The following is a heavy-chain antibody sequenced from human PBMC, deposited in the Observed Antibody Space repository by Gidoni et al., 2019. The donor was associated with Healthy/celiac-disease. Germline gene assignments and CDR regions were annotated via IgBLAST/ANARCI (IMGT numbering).Heavy chain of an antibody. CDR1: GYSFTSYS. Sequence: QVQLVQSGVEVKKPGASVKVSCKASGYSFTSYSISWVRQAPGQGLEWLGWISTYNVNTNYAQKLQGRVTMTTDTSTSTAYMELGRLRSDDTAFYYCARHDRTNWYFDLWGRGTLISVSS. CDR3: ARHDRTNWYFDL. J-gene: IGHJ2*01. CDR2: ISTYNVNT. D-gene: IGHD1-1*01. V-gene: IGHV1-18*01.